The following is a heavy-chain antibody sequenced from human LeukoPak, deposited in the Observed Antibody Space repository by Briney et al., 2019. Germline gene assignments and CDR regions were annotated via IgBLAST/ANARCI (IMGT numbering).Heavy chain of an antibody. J-gene: IGHJ3*01. CDR2: ITSGADT. D-gene: IGHD1-1*01. V-gene: IGHV3-23*01. CDR3: AKGDNFGRVADAFDS. Sequence: GGSLRLSCAASGFTFDKFAMSWVRQAPGKGLQWVSTITSGADTYYADSVKGRFSISRDNSRNTVSVQMHSLRADDTAVYFCAKGDNFGRVADAFDSWSQGTMVTVSS. CDR1: GFTFDKFA.